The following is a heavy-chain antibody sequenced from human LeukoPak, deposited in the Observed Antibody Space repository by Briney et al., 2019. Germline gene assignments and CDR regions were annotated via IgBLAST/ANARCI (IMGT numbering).Heavy chain of an antibody. D-gene: IGHD4/OR15-4a*01. CDR1: GYSFTSYW. J-gene: IGHJ5*02. CDR2: IYPGDSDT. V-gene: IGHV5-51*01. CDR3: ARQRTIWFDP. Sequence: GESLKISCKGSGYSFTSYWIGWVRQMPGKGLEWMGIIYPGDSDTKYSPSFEGQVTISAEKSISTAYLQWSSLKASDTAMYYCARQRTIWFDPWGQGTLVTVSS.